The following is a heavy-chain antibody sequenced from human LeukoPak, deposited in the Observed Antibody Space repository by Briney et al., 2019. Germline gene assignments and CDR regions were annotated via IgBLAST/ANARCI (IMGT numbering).Heavy chain of an antibody. J-gene: IGHJ5*02. V-gene: IGHV5-51*01. Sequence: GESLKISCKGSGYDFATYWIGWVRQMPGKGLEWVGIIYPADSDTRYSPSFQGHVTISADYSISTAYLQWSSLKASYTAIYYCARTLQSYGHNYFDPWGQGTLVTVSS. D-gene: IGHD3-16*01. CDR2: IYPADSDT. CDR3: ARTLQSYGHNYFDP. CDR1: GYDFATYW.